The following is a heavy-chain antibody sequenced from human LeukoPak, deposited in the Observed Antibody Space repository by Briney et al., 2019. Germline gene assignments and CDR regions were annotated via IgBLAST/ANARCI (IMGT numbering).Heavy chain of an antibody. V-gene: IGHV1-8*01. J-gene: IGHJ4*02. D-gene: IGHD2-15*01. CDR1: GYTFTSYD. CDR3: ARGAPGSYCSGGSCPYFDY. CDR2: MNPNSGNT. Sequence: ASVKVSCKASGYTFTSYDINWVRQATGQGLEWMGWMNPNSGNTGYAQKFQGRVTMTWNTSISTAYMELTSLRSEDTAVYYCARGAPGSYCSGGSCPYFDYWGQGTLATVSS.